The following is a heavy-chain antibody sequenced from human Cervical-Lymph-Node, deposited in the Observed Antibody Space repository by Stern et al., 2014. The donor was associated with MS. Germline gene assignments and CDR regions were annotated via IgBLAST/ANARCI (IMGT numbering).Heavy chain of an antibody. CDR1: GFSFSDYW. CDR2: INSDGSST. J-gene: IGHJ4*02. D-gene: IGHD2/OR15-2a*01. V-gene: IGHV3-74*02. CDR3: AVIPSPDY. Sequence: VQLVEFGGGLVQPGGSLRLSCAASGFSFSDYWMNWVRQVPGKGLVWVSRINSDGSSTGYADSVKGRFTISRDNAKNTLYLQMHSLRGDDTAVYYCAVIPSPDYWGQGALVTVSS.